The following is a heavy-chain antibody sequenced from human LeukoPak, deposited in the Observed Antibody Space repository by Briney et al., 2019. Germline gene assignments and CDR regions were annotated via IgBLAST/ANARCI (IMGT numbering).Heavy chain of an antibody. CDR1: GFTFSSHW. CDR3: AREVFEGQRQSDAFDV. J-gene: IGHJ3*01. Sequence: GGSLRPSCAASGFTFSSHWMHWVPHAPGEGLVWVSRVNGPGDWTHYADSVRGPFIISRDDAENTISLQMNNLRAEDTAVYFCAREVFEGQRQSDAFDVWGQGTMVTVSS. CDR2: VNGPGDWT. V-gene: IGHV3-74*01. D-gene: IGHD6-25*01.